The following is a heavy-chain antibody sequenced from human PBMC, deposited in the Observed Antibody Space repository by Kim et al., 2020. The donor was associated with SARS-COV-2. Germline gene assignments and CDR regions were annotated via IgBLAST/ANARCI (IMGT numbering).Heavy chain of an antibody. Sequence: GRFTISRDNAKNSLYLQMNSLRDEDTAVYYCARVHGSTSLLLGYYYYMDVWGKGTTVTVSS. V-gene: IGHV3-48*02. CDR3: ARVHGSTSLLLGYYYYMDV. J-gene: IGHJ6*03. D-gene: IGHD2-2*01.